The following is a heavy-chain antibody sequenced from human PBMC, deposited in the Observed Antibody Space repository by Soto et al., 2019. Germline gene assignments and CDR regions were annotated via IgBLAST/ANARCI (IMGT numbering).Heavy chain of an antibody. CDR1: GCSISSGGYY. D-gene: IGHD1-7*01. J-gene: IGHJ4*02. CDR3: AMTGTKGGTFDY. CDR2: IHYSGST. V-gene: IGHV4-31*03. Sequence: SSETLSLTCTVSGCSISSGGYYWSWIRQHPGKGLEWIGYIHYSGSTYYNPSLKSRVTISVDTSKNQFSLKLSSVTAADTAVYYCAMTGTKGGTFDYWGQGTLVTVSS.